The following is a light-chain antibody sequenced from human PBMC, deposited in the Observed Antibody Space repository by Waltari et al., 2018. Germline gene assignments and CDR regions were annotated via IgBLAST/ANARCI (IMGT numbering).Light chain of an antibody. CDR1: QSVLNKPNNKNY. J-gene: IGKJ5*01. CDR3: QQYYSTIT. CDR2: WAS. V-gene: IGKV4-1*01. Sequence: IVMTQSPDSLPVSLGERPTINCKSSQSVLNKPNNKNYLAWYQQTPGQPPQLLIYWASTREAGVPDRFSGSGSGTDFTLTISSLQAEDVAVYYCQQYYSTITFGQGTRLEIK.